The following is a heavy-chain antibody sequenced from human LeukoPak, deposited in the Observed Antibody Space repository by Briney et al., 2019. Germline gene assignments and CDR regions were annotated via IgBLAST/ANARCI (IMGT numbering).Heavy chain of an antibody. CDR1: GDTFSDYT. CDR3: ARSSRGVIGLLDY. Sequence: ASVKVSCKASGDTFSDYTINWGRQAPGQGLEWVGWINTNTGDPIYARGFKGRFVLSVDKSVNTAYLEIASLQTEDNAVYYCARSSRGVIGLLDYWGQGTLVTVSS. CDR2: INTNTGDP. D-gene: IGHD3-10*01. J-gene: IGHJ4*02. V-gene: IGHV7-4-1*01.